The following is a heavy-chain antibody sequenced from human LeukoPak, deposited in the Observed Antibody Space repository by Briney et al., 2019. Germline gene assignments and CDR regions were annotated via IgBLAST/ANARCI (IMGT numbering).Heavy chain of an antibody. D-gene: IGHD3-10*01. Sequence: SETLSLTCAVYGGPFSGYYWSWIRQPPGKGLEWIGEINHSGSTNYNPSLKSRVTISVDTSKNQFSLKLSSVTAADTAVYYCARVSGSGSYYRGYYGMDVWGKGTTVTVSS. V-gene: IGHV4-34*01. CDR1: GGPFSGYY. J-gene: IGHJ6*04. CDR3: ARVSGSGSYYRGYYGMDV. CDR2: INHSGST.